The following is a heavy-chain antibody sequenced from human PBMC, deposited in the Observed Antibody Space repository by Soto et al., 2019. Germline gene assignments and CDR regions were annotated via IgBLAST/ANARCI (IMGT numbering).Heavy chain of an antibody. Sequence: LSLTCTVSGGSISSYYWSWIRQPPGKGLEWIGYIYYSGSTNYNPSLKSRVTISVDTSKNQFSLKLSSVTAADTAVYYCARDGRYFDWLLWGQGTLVTVSS. CDR1: GGSISSYY. J-gene: IGHJ4*02. V-gene: IGHV4-59*01. CDR3: ARDGRYFDWLL. CDR2: IYYSGST. D-gene: IGHD3-9*01.